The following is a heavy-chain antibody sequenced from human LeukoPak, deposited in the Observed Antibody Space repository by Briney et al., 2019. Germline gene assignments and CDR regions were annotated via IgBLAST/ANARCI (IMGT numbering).Heavy chain of an antibody. D-gene: IGHD6-19*01. Sequence: GGSLRLSCAASGFTFSSYWVSWVRQAPGKGLEWVANINQDGREKYYVGSVKGRFTISRDNAESSVYLQMNSLRAEDTAVYYCAKSNSRQWLINFDYWGQGTLVTVSS. CDR3: AKSNSRQWLINFDY. V-gene: IGHV3-7*03. CDR2: INQDGREK. J-gene: IGHJ4*02. CDR1: GFTFSSYW.